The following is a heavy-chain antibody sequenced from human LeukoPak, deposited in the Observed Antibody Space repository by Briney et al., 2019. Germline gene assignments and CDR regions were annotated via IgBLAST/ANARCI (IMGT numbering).Heavy chain of an antibody. V-gene: IGHV4-4*09. Sequence: SETLSLTCTVSGGSISSYYWSWIRQPPGKGLEWIGCIYTSGSTNYNPSLKSRVTISVDTSKNQFSLKLSSVTAADTAVYYCARRTSGWFDPWGQGTLVTVSS. D-gene: IGHD2-2*01. CDR2: IYTSGST. CDR1: GGSISSYY. J-gene: IGHJ5*02. CDR3: ARRTSGWFDP.